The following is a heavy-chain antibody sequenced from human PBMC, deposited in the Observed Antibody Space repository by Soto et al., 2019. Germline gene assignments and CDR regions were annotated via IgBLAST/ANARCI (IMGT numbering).Heavy chain of an antibody. CDR3: ARDRRHYYDFWSGYYPDYYYYGMDV. V-gene: IGHV1-18*01. Sequence: ASVKVSCKASGYTFTSYGISWVRQAPGQGLEWMGWISAYNGNTNYAQKLQGRVTMTTDTSTSTAYMELRSLRSDDTAVYYCARDRRHYYDFWSGYYPDYYYYGMDVWGQ. CDR2: ISAYNGNT. D-gene: IGHD3-3*01. J-gene: IGHJ6*02. CDR1: GYTFTSYG.